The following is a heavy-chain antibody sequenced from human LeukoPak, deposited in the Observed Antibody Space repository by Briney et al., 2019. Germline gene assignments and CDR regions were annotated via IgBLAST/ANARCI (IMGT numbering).Heavy chain of an antibody. Sequence: ASVKVSCKASGYTFTGYYMHWVRQAPGQGLEWMGRINPNSGGTNYARKFQGRVTMTTDTSTSTAYMELRSLRSDDTAVYYCARDCSSTSCYYGMDVWGQGTTVTVSS. CDR2: INPNSGGT. CDR3: ARDCSSTSCYYGMDV. D-gene: IGHD2-2*01. V-gene: IGHV1-2*06. J-gene: IGHJ6*02. CDR1: GYTFTGYY.